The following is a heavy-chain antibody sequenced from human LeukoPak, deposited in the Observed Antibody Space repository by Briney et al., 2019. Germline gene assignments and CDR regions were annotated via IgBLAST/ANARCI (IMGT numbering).Heavy chain of an antibody. CDR3: ARRSGGYCSSTSCYVVNYFDY. D-gene: IGHD2-2*01. CDR2: IFYSGST. V-gene: IGHV4-59*08. Sequence: SETLSLTCTVSGGSISSHYWSWIRQPPGKGLEWIGYIFYSGSTYYNPSLKSRVTISVDTSKNQFSLKLSSVTAADTAVYYCARRSGGYCSSTSCYVVNYFDYWGQGTLVTVSS. J-gene: IGHJ4*02. CDR1: GGSISSHY.